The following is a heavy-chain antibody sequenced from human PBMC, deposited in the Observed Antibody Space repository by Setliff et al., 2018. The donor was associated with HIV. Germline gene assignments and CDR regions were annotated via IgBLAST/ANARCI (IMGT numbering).Heavy chain of an antibody. V-gene: IGHV1-2*02. CDR1: GYTFTGYH. D-gene: IGHD1-26*01. Sequence: ASVKVSCKASGYTFTGYHMHWVRQAPGQGLEWMGWINPNSGATNYAQKFQGRVTMTRDTSISTAYMELSSLRYDDTAVYYCARDTVRATFSDYWGQGTLVTVS. J-gene: IGHJ4*02. CDR2: INPNSGAT. CDR3: ARDTVRATFSDY.